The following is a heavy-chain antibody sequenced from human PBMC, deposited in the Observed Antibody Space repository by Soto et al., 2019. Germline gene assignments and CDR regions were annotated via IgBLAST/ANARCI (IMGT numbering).Heavy chain of an antibody. D-gene: IGHD2-2*01. CDR3: ARDRSVRGYCISTSCYHPVAFDI. J-gene: IGHJ3*02. Sequence: ASVKVSCKASGGTLSSYAISWVRQAPGQGLEWIGGIIPIFGTASYAQKFQGRVTITADESTSTAYMELSSLRSEDTAVYYCARDRSVRGYCISTSCYHPVAFDIWGQGTMVTVSS. V-gene: IGHV1-69*13. CDR2: IIPIFGTA. CDR1: GGTLSSYA.